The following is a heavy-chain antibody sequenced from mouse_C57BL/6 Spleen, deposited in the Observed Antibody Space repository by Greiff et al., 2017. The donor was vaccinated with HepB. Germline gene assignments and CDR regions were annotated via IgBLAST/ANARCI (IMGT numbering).Heavy chain of an antibody. CDR3: ARLLNWYFDV. D-gene: IGHD2-1*01. CDR2: IYPGSGNT. V-gene: IGHV1-76*01. J-gene: IGHJ1*03. CDR1: GYTFTDYY. Sequence: VQLNQSGAELVRPGASVKLSCKASGYTFTDYYINWVKQRPGQGLEWIARIYPGSGNTYYNEKFKGKATVTAEKSSSTAYMQLSSLTSEDSAVYFCARLLNWYFDVWGTGTTVTVSS.